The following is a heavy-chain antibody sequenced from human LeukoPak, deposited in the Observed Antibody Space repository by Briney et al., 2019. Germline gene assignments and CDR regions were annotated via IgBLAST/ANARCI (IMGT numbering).Heavy chain of an antibody. V-gene: IGHV3-64*01. J-gene: IGHJ4*02. D-gene: IGHD2-15*01. CDR2: ISTNGDGT. Sequence: GGSLRLSCAASGFTFSTYAMHWVRQGPGKRLEYVAAISTNGDGTYYANSVRGRFTTSRDNSKNTQYLQMGSLRAEDMAVYYCARYSGSCYNSWGQGTLVTVSS. CDR3: ARYSGSCYNS. CDR1: GFTFSTYA.